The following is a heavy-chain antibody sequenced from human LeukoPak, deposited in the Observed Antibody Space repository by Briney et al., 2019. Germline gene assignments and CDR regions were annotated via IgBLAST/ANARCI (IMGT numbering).Heavy chain of an antibody. Sequence: SQTLSLTCAVSGGSISSGGYSWSWIRQPPGKGLEWIGYIYHSGSTYYNPSLKSRVTISVDRSKGQFSLKLSSVTAADTAVYYCARDGGYYDSSGYYYWGQGTLVTVSS. CDR1: GGSISSGGYS. CDR3: ARDGGYYDSSGYYY. CDR2: IYHSGST. D-gene: IGHD3-22*01. V-gene: IGHV4-30-2*01. J-gene: IGHJ4*02.